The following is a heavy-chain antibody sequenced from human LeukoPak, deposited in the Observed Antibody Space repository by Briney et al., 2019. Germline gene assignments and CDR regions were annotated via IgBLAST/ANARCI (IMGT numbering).Heavy chain of an antibody. D-gene: IGHD6-19*01. J-gene: IGHJ6*02. CDR1: GGSISSSSYY. V-gene: IGHV4-39*07. Sequence: SETLSLTCTVSGGSISSSSYYWGWIRQPPGKGLEWIGSIYYSGSTYYNPSLKSRVTISVDTSKNQFSLKLSSVTAADTAVYYCARDSGDSSGWYPSYYYYGMDVWGQGTTVTVSS. CDR3: ARDSGDSSGWYPSYYYYGMDV. CDR2: IYYSGST.